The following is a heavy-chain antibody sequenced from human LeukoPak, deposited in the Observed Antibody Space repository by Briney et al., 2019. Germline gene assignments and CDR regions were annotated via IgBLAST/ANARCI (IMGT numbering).Heavy chain of an antibody. Sequence: PSETLSLTCTVSGGPISIYYWTWIRQPAGKGLEWIGRIYNSGSTNYNPFLKSRVTMSVDTSKNQFSLRLSSVTAADTAVYYCARGGDYYGSGSEGYWGQGTLVTVSS. D-gene: IGHD3-10*01. CDR3: ARGGDYYGSGSEGY. CDR2: IYNSGST. V-gene: IGHV4-4*07. CDR1: GGPISIYY. J-gene: IGHJ4*02.